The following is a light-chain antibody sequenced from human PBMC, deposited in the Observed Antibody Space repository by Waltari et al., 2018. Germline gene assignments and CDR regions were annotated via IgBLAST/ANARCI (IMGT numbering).Light chain of an antibody. CDR1: QTIYRH. CDR3: QQSYRTPYT. J-gene: IGKJ2*01. V-gene: IGKV1-39*01. CDR2: DAS. Sequence: DIQMTQSPASLSASVGDRLTITCRASQTIYRHLNWYQQIPGHAPDLLIFDASNLPGGVPSRFSGSGSGTDFTLTINSLQPEDIATYYCQQSYRTPYTFGLGTKLQI.